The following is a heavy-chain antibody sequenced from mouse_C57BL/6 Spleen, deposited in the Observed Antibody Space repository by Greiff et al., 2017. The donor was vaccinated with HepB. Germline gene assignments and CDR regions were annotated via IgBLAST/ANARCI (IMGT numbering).Heavy chain of an antibody. CDR1: GFNIKDDY. V-gene: IGHV14-4*01. D-gene: IGHD2-4*01. J-gene: IGHJ3*01. CDR2: IDPENGDT. Sequence: EVKLVESGAELVRPGASVKLSCTASGFNIKDDYMHWVKQRPEQGLEWIGWIDPENGDTEYASKFQGKATITADTSSNTAYMQLSSLTSEDTAVYYCTTGICYDSRPGFAYWGQGTLVTVSA. CDR3: TTGICYDSRPGFAY.